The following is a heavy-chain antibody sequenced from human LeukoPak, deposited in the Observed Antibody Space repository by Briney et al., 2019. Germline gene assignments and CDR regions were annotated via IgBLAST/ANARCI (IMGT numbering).Heavy chain of an antibody. Sequence: ASVKVSCKASGYTFTSYYMHWVRQAPGQGLERMGIINPSGGSTSYAQKFQGRVTMTRDMSTSTVYMELSSLRSEDTAVYYCARAPKAVQGYCSGGSCYSSSHAFDIWGQGTMVTVSS. D-gene: IGHD2-15*01. V-gene: IGHV1-46*01. CDR1: GYTFTSYY. CDR2: INPSGGST. J-gene: IGHJ3*02. CDR3: ARAPKAVQGYCSGGSCYSSSHAFDI.